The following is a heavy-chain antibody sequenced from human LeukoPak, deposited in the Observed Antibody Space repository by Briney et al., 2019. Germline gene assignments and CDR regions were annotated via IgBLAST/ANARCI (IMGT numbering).Heavy chain of an antibody. CDR1: GFTFSNYG. V-gene: IGHV3-30*02. CDR2: IRYDGSNK. Sequence: GSLRLSCAASGFTFSNYGMHWVRQAPGKGLEWVAFIRYDGSNKYYADSVKGRFTISRDNSKNTLYLQMNSLRAEDTAVYYCAKGADYVWGSYRKYYMDVWGKGTTVTISS. D-gene: IGHD3-16*02. J-gene: IGHJ6*03. CDR3: AKGADYVWGSYRKYYMDV.